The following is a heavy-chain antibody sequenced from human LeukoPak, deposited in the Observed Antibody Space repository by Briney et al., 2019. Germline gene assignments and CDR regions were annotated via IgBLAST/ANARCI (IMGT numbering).Heavy chain of an antibody. CDR3: AREGSGSYLDY. V-gene: IGHV4-31*03. CDR1: GGSIGSGGDY. Sequence: PSQTLSLTCTVSGGSIGSGGDYWNWIRQYPGKGLEWIGYIYYSGSTYYNPSLKSRLTISVDTSKKQFSLKPDSVTAADTAVYYCAREGSGSYLDYWGQGTLVTVSS. J-gene: IGHJ4*02. CDR2: IYYSGST. D-gene: IGHD1-26*01.